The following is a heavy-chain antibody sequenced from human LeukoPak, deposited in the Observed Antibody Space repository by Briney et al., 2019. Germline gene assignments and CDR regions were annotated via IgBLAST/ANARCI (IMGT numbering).Heavy chain of an antibody. Sequence: PGGSLRLSCAASGFTFSSYAMSWVRQAPGKGLEWVSAISRSGGSTYYADSVKGRLTISRDNSKNTLYLQMNSLRAEDTAVYYCAKVKSGCGGDCYFSCFDYWGQGTLVTVSS. V-gene: IGHV3-23*01. CDR1: GFTFSSYA. CDR2: ISRSGGST. J-gene: IGHJ4*02. CDR3: AKVKSGCGGDCYFSCFDY. D-gene: IGHD2-21*02.